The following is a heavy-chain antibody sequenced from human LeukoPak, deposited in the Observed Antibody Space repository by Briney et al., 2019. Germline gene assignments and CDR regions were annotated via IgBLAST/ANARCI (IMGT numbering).Heavy chain of an antibody. CDR2: ISGSGDRT. CDR3: GKRELWHGSGQDA. J-gene: IGHJ6*02. CDR1: GFTFNNYA. Sequence: GGSLRLSCAASGFTFNNYAMSWFRQTPGKGLEWVSAISGSGDRTYYAESVKGRFSISRDNSKNTLYLQMHSLRAEDTAVYYCGKRELWHGSGQDAWGQGTTVTVSS. D-gene: IGHD3-10*01. V-gene: IGHV3-23*01.